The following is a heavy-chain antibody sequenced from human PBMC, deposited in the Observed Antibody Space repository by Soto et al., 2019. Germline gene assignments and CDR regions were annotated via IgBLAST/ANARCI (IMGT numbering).Heavy chain of an antibody. D-gene: IGHD6-6*01. CDR3: SRSHYSNSSWYFDL. CDR2: FYSGGST. CDR1: GFTVITNY. V-gene: IGHV3-66*01. Sequence: EVQLVESGGGLVQPGESLRLSCAASGFTVITNYMNWVRQAPGKGLEWVSVFYSGGSTYYVDSVKGRFTISRDNSKNTLYLQMNSLRAEDTAIYYCSRSHYSNSSWYFDLWGRGTLVTVSS. J-gene: IGHJ2*01.